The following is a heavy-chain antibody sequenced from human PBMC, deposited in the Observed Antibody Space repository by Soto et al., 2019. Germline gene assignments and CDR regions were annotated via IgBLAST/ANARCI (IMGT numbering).Heavy chain of an antibody. D-gene: IGHD3-3*01. CDR2: IYWHDDK. Sequence: QISLKESGPTLVKPTQTLTLTCSFSGFSLSTTGVGVGWIRQPPGKALEWLALIYWHDDKRYTSSLKRRLTITKDTSKNQVVLTLTNMDPVDTGTYYCAHMPTTRTFGVALPAQHFQDWGQGTLVIVSS. CDR3: AHMPTTRTFGVALPAQHFQD. J-gene: IGHJ1*01. V-gene: IGHV2-5*01. CDR1: GFSLSTTGVG.